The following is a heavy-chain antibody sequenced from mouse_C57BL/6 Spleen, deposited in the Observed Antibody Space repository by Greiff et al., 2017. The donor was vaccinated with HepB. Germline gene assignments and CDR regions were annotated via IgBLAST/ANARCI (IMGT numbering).Heavy chain of an antibody. Sequence: VQLQQSGPELVKPGASVKISCKASGYAFSSSWMNWVKQRPGKGLEWIGRIYPGDGDTNYNGKFKGKATLTADKSSSTAYMQLSRLTSEDSAVYFCARSGQIQTYGNYADYWGQGTTLTVSS. V-gene: IGHV1-82*01. CDR2: IYPGDGDT. J-gene: IGHJ2*01. D-gene: IGHD2-1*01. CDR1: GYAFSSSW. CDR3: ARSGQIQTYGNYADY.